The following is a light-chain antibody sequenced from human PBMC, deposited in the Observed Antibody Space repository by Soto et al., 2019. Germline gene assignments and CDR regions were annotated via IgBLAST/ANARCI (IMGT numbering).Light chain of an antibody. CDR1: QSVSSN. J-gene: IGKJ3*01. CDR2: GAS. Sequence: EIVMTQSPATLSVSPGERATLSCRASQSVSSNLAWYQQKPGQAPRLLIYGASTRATGIPARFSGSGSGTDFTLPISSLQSEDFAVYYCQQYNNWPPLFTFGPGTKVDIK. CDR3: QQYNNWPPLFT. V-gene: IGKV3-15*01.